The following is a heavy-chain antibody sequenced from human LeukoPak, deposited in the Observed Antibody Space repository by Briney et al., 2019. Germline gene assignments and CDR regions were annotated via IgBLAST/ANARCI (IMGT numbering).Heavy chain of an antibody. V-gene: IGHV4-59*01. CDR2: IYNSGNT. D-gene: IGHD3-16*01. CDR3: PRPHGGPYAFDI. J-gene: IGHJ3*02. CDR1: GGPISNYY. Sequence: PSETLSLTCSVSGGPISNYYWSWIRQPPGKGLEWIGYIYNSGNTNYSPSLKSRVTISVDTSKNQLSLKLSSVTAADTAIYYCPRPHGGPYAFDIWGQGTMVTVSS.